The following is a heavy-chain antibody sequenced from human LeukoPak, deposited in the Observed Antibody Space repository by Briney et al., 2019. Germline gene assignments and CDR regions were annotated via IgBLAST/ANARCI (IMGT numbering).Heavy chain of an antibody. J-gene: IGHJ3*02. V-gene: IGHV3-30*19. CDR2: TSYDGNNK. Sequence: GGSLRLSCAASGFTFSSYGMHWVRQAPGKGLEWVAVTSYDGNNKKYADSVKGRFTISRDNSKNTLYLQMNSLRAEDTAVFYCARDSSTSIFSLNAFDIWGQGTMVTVSS. CDR3: ARDSSTSIFSLNAFDI. D-gene: IGHD2-2*01. CDR1: GFTFSSYG.